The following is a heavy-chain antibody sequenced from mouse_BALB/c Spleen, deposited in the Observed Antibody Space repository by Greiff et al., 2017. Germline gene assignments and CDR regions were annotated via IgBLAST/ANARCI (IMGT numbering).Heavy chain of an antibody. D-gene: IGHD2-14*01. J-gene: IGHJ1*01. CDR1: GFTFSSYG. V-gene: IGHV5-6*02. CDR2: ISSGGSYT. Sequence: DVKLVESGGDLVKPGGSLKLSCAASGFTFSSYGMSWVRQTPDKRLEWVATISSGGSYTYYPDSVKGRFTISRDNAKNTLYLQMSSLKSEDTAMYYCARQENYRYPYWYFDVWGAGTTVTVSS. CDR3: ARQENYRYPYWYFDV.